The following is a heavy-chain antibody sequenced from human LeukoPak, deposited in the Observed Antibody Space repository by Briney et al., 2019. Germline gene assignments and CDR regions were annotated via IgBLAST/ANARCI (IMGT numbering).Heavy chain of an antibody. Sequence: ASVKVSCKASGYTFTNYGITWVRQAPAHGLEWMGWTGAYNGNTKYAQNVQGRVMMTTDTSTSTAYMELRSLRPDDTAVYFCARDRSFRSDFWSVPDAFDMWGRGTMVIVSS. CDR1: GYTFTNYG. CDR2: TGAYNGNT. D-gene: IGHD3-3*01. CDR3: ARDRSFRSDFWSVPDAFDM. V-gene: IGHV1-18*01. J-gene: IGHJ3*02.